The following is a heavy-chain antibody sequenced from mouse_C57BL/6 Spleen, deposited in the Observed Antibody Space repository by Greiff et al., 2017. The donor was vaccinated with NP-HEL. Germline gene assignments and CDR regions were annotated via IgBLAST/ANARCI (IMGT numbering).Heavy chain of an antibody. V-gene: IGHV1-5*01. Sequence: VQLQQSGTVLARPGASVKMSCKTSGYTFTSYWMHWVKQRPGQGLEWIGAIYPGNSDTSYNQKFKGKAKLTAVTSASTAYMKLSSLTNEDSAVYYCTGKTYYSNRYWYVDGWGTGTTVTVSS. CDR1: GYTFTSYW. CDR3: TGKTYYSNRYWYVDG. CDR2: IYPGNSDT. D-gene: IGHD2-5*01. J-gene: IGHJ1*03.